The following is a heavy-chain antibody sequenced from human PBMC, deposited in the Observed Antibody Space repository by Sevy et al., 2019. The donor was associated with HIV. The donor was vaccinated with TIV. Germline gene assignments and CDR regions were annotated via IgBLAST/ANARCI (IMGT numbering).Heavy chain of an antibody. J-gene: IGHJ6*02. Sequence: GGSLRLSCAASGFSFSNYAMSWVRQAPGKGLEWVSTLIGGGSRTYYADSVTGRFTISRDNSRNTLYLQINILRAEDSAVYYDANLRVQSGLAGGGANCGSDVCGQGTTVTVSS. V-gene: IGHV3-23*01. CDR2: LIGGGSRT. CDR3: ANLRVQSGLAGGGANCGSDV. D-gene: IGHD2-8*02. CDR1: GFSFSNYA.